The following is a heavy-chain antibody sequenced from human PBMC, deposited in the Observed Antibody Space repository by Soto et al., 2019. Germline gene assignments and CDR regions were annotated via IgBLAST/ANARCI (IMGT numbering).Heavy chain of an antibody. CDR3: ARDQEAADFYYYYGMDV. D-gene: IGHD6-13*01. V-gene: IGHV3-48*02. CDR1: GFTFSSYS. J-gene: IGHJ6*02. Sequence: PGGSLRLSFAASGFTFSSYSMNWVRQAPGKGLEWVSYISSSSSTIYYADSVKGRFTISRDNAKNSLYLQMNSLRDEDTAVYYCARDQEAADFYYYYGMDVWGQGTTVTVSS. CDR2: ISSSSSTI.